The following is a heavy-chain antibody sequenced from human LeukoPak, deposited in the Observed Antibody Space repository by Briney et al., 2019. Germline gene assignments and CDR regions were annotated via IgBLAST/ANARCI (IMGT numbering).Heavy chain of an antibody. CDR2: IYYGGFI. Sequence: PSETLSLTCIVSNGSTTGYYWSWIRQAPSKGLEWIGFIYYGGFINYNPSLKSRVTISIDTVNNQFSLKLSSVTAADTAVYFCARQFPPCHSGSHYFDTWSQGILVTVSS. CDR1: NGSTTGYY. D-gene: IGHD3-10*01. CDR3: ARQFPPCHSGSHYFDT. V-gene: IGHV4-59*08. J-gene: IGHJ4*02.